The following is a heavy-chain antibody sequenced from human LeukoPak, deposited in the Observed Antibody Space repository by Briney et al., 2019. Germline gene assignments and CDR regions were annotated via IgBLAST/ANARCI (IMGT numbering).Heavy chain of an antibody. CDR2: IIPIFGTA. J-gene: IGHJ4*02. CDR3: ARGPATAILLYYFDY. Sequence: SVKVPCKASGGTFSSYAISWVRQAPGQGLEWMGGIIPIFGTANYAQKFQGRVTITADESTSTAYMELSSLRSEDTAVYYCARGPATAILLYYFDYWGQGTLVTVSS. D-gene: IGHD2-2*02. CDR1: GGTFSSYA. V-gene: IGHV1-69*01.